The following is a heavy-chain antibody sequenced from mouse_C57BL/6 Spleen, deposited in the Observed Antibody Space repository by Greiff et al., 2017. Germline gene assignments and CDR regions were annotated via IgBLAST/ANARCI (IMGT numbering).Heavy chain of an antibody. Sequence: VQLQQPGAELVKPGASVKLSCKASGYTFTSYWMHWVKQRPGRGLEWIGRIDPENGDTEYASKFQGKATITADTSSNTAYLQLSSLTSEDTAVYYCTTEGYWGQGTTLTVSS. CDR2: IDPENGDT. CDR3: TTEGY. V-gene: IGHV14-4*01. CDR1: GYTFTSYW. J-gene: IGHJ2*01.